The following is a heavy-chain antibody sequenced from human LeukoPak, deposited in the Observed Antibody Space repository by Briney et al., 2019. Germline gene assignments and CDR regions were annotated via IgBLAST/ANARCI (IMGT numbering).Heavy chain of an antibody. J-gene: IGHJ6*03. CDR2: IIPIFGTA. CDR3: AGWGSSQYYYHYMDV. D-gene: IGHD6-6*01. Sequence: SVKVSCKASGGTFSSYAISWVRQSPGQGLEWMGGIIPIFGTANYAQKFQGRVTITADKSTSTAYMELSSLRSEDTAVYYCAGWGSSQYYYHYMDVWGKGTTVTVSS. CDR1: GGTFSSYA. V-gene: IGHV1-69*06.